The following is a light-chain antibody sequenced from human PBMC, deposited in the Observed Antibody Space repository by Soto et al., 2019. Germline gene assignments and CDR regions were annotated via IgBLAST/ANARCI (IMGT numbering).Light chain of an antibody. J-gene: IGKJ5*01. Sequence: DIQMTQSPSSMSASVGDRVTITCRASQSISAYLNWYQQKPGKAPKLLIYAASSLQSGVPSRFSGSGSGTDFTLTISSLQPDDFATYYCQQYNGLITFGQGTRLEI. CDR1: QSISAY. CDR3: QQYNGLIT. V-gene: IGKV1-39*01. CDR2: AAS.